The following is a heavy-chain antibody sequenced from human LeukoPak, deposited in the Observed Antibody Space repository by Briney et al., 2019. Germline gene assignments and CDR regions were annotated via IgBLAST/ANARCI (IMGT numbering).Heavy chain of an antibody. V-gene: IGHV4-4*07. CDR3: ARDEVRGGAFDI. D-gene: IGHD3-16*01. CDR2: IYTSGSA. J-gene: IGHJ3*02. CDR1: GGSISSYY. Sequence: SETLSLTCTVSGGSISSYYWSWIRQPAGKGLEWIGRIYTSGSANYNPSLKSRVTMSVDTSKNQFSLKLSSVTAADTAVYYCARDEVRGGAFDIWGQGTMVTVSS.